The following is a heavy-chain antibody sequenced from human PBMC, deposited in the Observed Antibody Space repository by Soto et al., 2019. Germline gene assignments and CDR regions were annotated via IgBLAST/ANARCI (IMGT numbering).Heavy chain of an antibody. CDR1: GYTFTSYV. V-gene: IGHV1-18*01. Sequence: QVQLVQSGAEVKKPGASVKVSCKASGYTFTSYVISWVRQAPGQGLEWKGWISAYNGNKKYAQKLQGRVSMTTDTSTRPAYMELRSLRYDDTAVYYCARDLVQQLFDYWGQGTLVTVSS. CDR3: ARDLVQQLFDY. D-gene: IGHD6-13*01. CDR2: ISAYNGNK. J-gene: IGHJ4*02.